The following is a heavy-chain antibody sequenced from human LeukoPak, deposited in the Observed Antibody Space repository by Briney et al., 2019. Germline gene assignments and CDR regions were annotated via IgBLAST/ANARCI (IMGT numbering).Heavy chain of an antibody. V-gene: IGHV3-30*18. CDR3: AKSPEGHSSSWYGIDY. J-gene: IGHJ4*02. Sequence: GGSLRLSCAASGFTFSSYGMHWVRQAPGKGLEWVAVISYDGSNKYYADSVKGRFTISRDNSKNTLYLQMNSLRAEDTAVYYCAKSPEGHSSSWYGIDYWGQGTLVTVSS. CDR1: GFTFSSYG. D-gene: IGHD6-13*01. CDR2: ISYDGSNK.